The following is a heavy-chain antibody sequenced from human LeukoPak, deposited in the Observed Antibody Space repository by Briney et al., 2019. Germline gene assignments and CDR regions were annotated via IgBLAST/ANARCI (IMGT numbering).Heavy chain of an antibody. D-gene: IGHD3-16*01. CDR2: IIPILGIA. CDR3: ARERGGGGGGTR. V-gene: IGHV1-69*04. J-gene: IGHJ4*02. CDR1: GGTFSSYA. Sequence: GSSVKVSCKASGGTFSSYAISWVRQAPGQGLEWMGRIIPILGIANYAQKFQGRVTITADKATSTAYMELSSLRSEDTAVYYCARERGGGGGGTRWGQGTLVTVSS.